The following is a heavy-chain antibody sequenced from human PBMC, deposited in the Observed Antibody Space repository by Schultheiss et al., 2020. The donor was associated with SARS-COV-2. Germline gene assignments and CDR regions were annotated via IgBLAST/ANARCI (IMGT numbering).Heavy chain of an antibody. J-gene: IGHJ6*02. D-gene: IGHD5-12*01. CDR3: ARDRSSGYDSYYYYYYGMDV. CDR2: ISYDGSNK. Sequence: GGSLRLSCAASGFTFSSYSMNWVRQAPGKGLEWVAVISYDGSNKYYADSVKGRFTISRDNSKNTLYLQMNSLRAGDTAVYYCARDRSSGYDSYYYYYYGMDVWGQGTTVTVSS. CDR1: GFTFSSYS. V-gene: IGHV3-30*03.